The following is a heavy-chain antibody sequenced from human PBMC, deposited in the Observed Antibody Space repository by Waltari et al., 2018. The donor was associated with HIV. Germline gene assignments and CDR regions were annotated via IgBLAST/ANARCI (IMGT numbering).Heavy chain of an antibody. J-gene: IGHJ6*02. CDR1: GHTLSELS. V-gene: IGHV1-24*01. Sequence: QVQLVQSGAEVKKPGASVKVSCKVSGHTLSELSMHRVRQVPGKGLEWMGNFDPEDDETIYAQKFQGRVTMTEDTSSDTAYMELSSLTSGDTAVYYCATDFSGMVRAYSYYSLDVWGQGTTVTVSS. D-gene: IGHD3-10*01. CDR2: FDPEDDET. CDR3: ATDFSGMVRAYSYYSLDV.